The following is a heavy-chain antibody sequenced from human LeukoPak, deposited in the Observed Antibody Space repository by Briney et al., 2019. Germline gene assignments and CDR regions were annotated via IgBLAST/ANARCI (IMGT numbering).Heavy chain of an antibody. CDR3: AKERTLAIYYFDY. CDR1: GFSFSSYA. D-gene: IGHD3-3*01. CDR2: ISGSGGST. J-gene: IGHJ4*02. Sequence: PGGSLRLSCAASGFSFSSYAMTWLRQAPGKGLEWVSAISGSGGSTYYADSVKGRFTVSRDNSKNTLYLKMNSLRAEDTAVYYCAKERTLAIYYFDYWGQGTLVTVSS. V-gene: IGHV3-23*01.